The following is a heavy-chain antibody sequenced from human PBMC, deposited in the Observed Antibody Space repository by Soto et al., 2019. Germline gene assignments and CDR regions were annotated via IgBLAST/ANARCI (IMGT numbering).Heavy chain of an antibody. V-gene: IGHV1-18*01. Sequence: SVKLSCKASGYTFTSYAMHLVRQAPGQRREWMGWISAYNGNTNYSQKLQGRVTMTTDTSTSTAYMELRSLRSEDTAVYYCARDERFLEWYIDYWGQGTLVTVSS. CDR1: GYTFTSYA. J-gene: IGHJ4*02. CDR3: ARDERFLEWYIDY. CDR2: ISAYNGNT. D-gene: IGHD3-3*01.